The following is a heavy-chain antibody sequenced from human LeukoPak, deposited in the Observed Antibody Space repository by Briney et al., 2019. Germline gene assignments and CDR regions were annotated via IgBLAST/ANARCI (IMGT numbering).Heavy chain of an antibody. D-gene: IGHD3-22*01. V-gene: IGHV4-61*02. CDR2: IYTSGST. CDR1: GGSISSGSYY. Sequence: SQTLSLTCTVSGGSISSGSYYWSWIRQPAGKGLEWIGRIYTSGSTNYNPSLKSRVTISVDTSKNQFSLKLSSVIAADTAVYYCARDSHIPYYYDSSGHLPVRWGQGTLVTVSS. J-gene: IGHJ4*02. CDR3: ARDSHIPYYYDSSGHLPVR.